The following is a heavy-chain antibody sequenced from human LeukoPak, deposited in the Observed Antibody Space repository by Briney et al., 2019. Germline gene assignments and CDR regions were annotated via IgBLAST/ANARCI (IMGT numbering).Heavy chain of an antibody. J-gene: IGHJ4*02. Sequence: GRSLRLSCAASGFTFSCYGMHWVRQAPGKGLEWVAVISYDGSNKYYAASVKGRFTISRDNSKNTLYLQMNSLRAEDTAVYYCAKEGKIAAAGNYYFDYWGQGTLVTVSS. CDR1: GFTFSCYG. CDR3: AKEGKIAAAGNYYFDY. CDR2: ISYDGSNK. V-gene: IGHV3-30*18. D-gene: IGHD6-13*01.